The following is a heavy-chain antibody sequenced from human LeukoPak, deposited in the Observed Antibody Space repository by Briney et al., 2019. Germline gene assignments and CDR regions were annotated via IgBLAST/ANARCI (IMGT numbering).Heavy chain of an antibody. V-gene: IGHV3-21*04. D-gene: IGHD6-19*01. J-gene: IGHJ2*01. CDR2: ISSSGSSYK. Sequence: GGSLRLSCAASGFTFSSYSMNWVRQAPGKGLEWVSSISSSGSSYKYYADSVKGRLTISRDNSKNTLHLQMNSLRVEDTAVYYCAKEYSSGPRRYFDLWGRGTLVTVSS. CDR3: AKEYSSGPRRYFDL. CDR1: GFTFSSYS.